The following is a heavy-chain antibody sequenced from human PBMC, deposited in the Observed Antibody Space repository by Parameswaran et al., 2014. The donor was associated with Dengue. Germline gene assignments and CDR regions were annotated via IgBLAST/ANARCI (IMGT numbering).Heavy chain of an antibody. J-gene: IGHJ4*02. CDR2: INHSGGT. CDR3: ARGLSSWGYHY. V-gene: IGHV4-34*01. Sequence: RWIRQPPGKGLEWIGEINHSGGTKYNPSLKSRVTISVDTSKNQFSLKLSSVTAADTAVYYCARGLSSWGYHYWGQGTLVTVSS. D-gene: IGHD7-27*01.